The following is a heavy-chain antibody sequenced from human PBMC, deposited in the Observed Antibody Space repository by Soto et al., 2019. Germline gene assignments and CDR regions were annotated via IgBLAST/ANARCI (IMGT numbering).Heavy chain of an antibody. Sequence: GGSLGLSWAASGCTFGGYAMSWVRQAQGKGLEWVSAICGSGGSTYYADSVKGRFTISRDNSKNTLYLQMNSLRAEDTAVYYCARDALYSSGWYNINTGDAFDIWGQGTMVTVSS. V-gene: IGHV3-23*01. D-gene: IGHD6-19*01. CDR1: GCTFGGYA. J-gene: IGHJ3*02. CDR2: ICGSGGST. CDR3: ARDALYSSGWYNINTGDAFDI.